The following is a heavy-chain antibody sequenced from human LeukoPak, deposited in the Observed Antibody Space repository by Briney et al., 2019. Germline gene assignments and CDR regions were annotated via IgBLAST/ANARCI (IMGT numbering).Heavy chain of an antibody. CDR1: GFIFSKYA. J-gene: IGHJ4*02. D-gene: IGHD6-6*01. CDR2: ISATGAST. Sequence: GGSLRLSCEGSGFIFSKYAMNWVRQAPGKGLEWVSAISATGASTYYIDSVKGRFTISRDNSNNTLYLQMKSLRAEDTARYYCAKDLWHLVRMIDHWGQGILVIAST. CDR3: AKDLWHLVRMIDH. V-gene: IGHV3-23*01.